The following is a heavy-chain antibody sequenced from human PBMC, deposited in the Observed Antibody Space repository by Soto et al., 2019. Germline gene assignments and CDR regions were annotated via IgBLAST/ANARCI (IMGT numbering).Heavy chain of an antibody. V-gene: IGHV1-18*04. D-gene: IGHD2-21*02. Sequence: QVQLVQSGGEVKKPGASVKVSCKASGYTFTTFGITWVRQVPGQGLEWLGWISTSTGNTNYAQNLQGRLTLTTDTSTRTAYMELRSLTSDDTAVYYCARSPRVIVTAKGTLDFWGQGTLFTVSS. J-gene: IGHJ4*02. CDR1: GYTFTTFG. CDR3: ARSPRVIVTAKGTLDF. CDR2: ISTSTGNT.